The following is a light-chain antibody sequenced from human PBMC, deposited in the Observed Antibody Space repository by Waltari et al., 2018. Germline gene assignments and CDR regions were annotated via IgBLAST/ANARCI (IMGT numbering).Light chain of an antibody. CDR1: SSDVGGYNY. J-gene: IGLJ2*01. Sequence: QSALTQPASVSGSPGQSITFSCTGTSSDVGGYNYVTWYQQYPGEVPKHMIYAVSKWPPGVFHGFSGAKTGNTAVLTISGLQAEDEADYYCSSYTGSNTVIFGGGTKLTVL. CDR3: SSYTGSNTVI. V-gene: IGLV2-14*01. CDR2: AVS.